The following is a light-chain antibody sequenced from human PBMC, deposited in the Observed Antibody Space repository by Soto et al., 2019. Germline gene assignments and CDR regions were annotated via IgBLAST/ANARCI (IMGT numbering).Light chain of an antibody. CDR3: QQYGSSLST. V-gene: IGKV3-20*01. Sequence: EIVLTQSPGTLSLSPVETAALSCRASQSVSSRYLAWYQQKSGQAPRLLIYATSSRATDIPDRFIGYGSGTDFTLTISGLEPEDFAVYYCQQYGSSLSTFGQGTTGDIK. J-gene: IGKJ1*01. CDR2: ATS. CDR1: QSVSSRY.